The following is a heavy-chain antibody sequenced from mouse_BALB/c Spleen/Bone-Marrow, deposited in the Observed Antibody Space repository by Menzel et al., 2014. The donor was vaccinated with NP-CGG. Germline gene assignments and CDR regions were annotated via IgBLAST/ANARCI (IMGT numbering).Heavy chain of an antibody. D-gene: IGHD2-4*01. Sequence: VQRVESGAELVKPGASVKLSCKASGYTFTSYYMYWVKQRPGQGLEWIGEINPSNGGTNFNEKFKSKATLTVDKSSSTAYMQLSSLTSEDSAVYYCARWGITLAYWGQGTLVTVSA. CDR3: ARWGITLAY. CDR2: INPSNGGT. J-gene: IGHJ3*01. CDR1: GYTFTSYY. V-gene: IGHV1S81*02.